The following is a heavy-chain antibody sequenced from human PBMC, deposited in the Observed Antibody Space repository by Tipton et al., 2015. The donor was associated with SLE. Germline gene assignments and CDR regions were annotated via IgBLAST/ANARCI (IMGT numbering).Heavy chain of an antibody. CDR1: GYTFTSYG. CDR2: ISAYNGNT. Sequence: QLVQSGPEVKKPGASVKVSCKASGYTFTSYGISWVRQAPGQGLEWMGWISAYNGNTNYAQKFQGRVTITADESTSTAHMELSSLRSEDTAVYYCASSEGGSWYFDYWGQGTLVTVSS. V-gene: IGHV1-18*04. CDR3: ASSEGGSWYFDY. J-gene: IGHJ4*02. D-gene: IGHD2-15*01.